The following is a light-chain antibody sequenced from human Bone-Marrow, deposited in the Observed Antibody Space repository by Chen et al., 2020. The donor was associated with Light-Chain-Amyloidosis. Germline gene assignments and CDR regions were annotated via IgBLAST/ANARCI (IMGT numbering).Light chain of an antibody. CDR3: SSYTIPNTLV. Sequence: QSALTQPASVSGSPGQSITISCTGTSSDVGGDNHVSWYQQHPDKAPKLMIYEVTNRPSWVPDLFSGSKSDNTASLTISGLQTADEADYFCSSYTIPNTLVFGSGTRVTVL. J-gene: IGLJ1*01. V-gene: IGLV2-14*01. CDR1: SSDVGGDNH. CDR2: EVT.